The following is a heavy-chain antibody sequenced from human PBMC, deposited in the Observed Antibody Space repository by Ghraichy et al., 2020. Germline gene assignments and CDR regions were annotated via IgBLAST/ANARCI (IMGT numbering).Heavy chain of an antibody. V-gene: IGHV2-70*04. CDR2: IDWDDDK. J-gene: IGHJ4*02. CDR1: GFSLSTSGMR. CDR3: ARSYYDILTGYYKIFDY. D-gene: IGHD3-9*01. Sequence: SGPTLVKPTQTLTLTCTFSGFSLSTSGMRVSWIRQPPGKALEWLARIDWDDDKFYSTSLKTRLTISKDTSKNQVVLTMTNMDPVDTATYYCARSYYDILTGYYKIFDYWGQGTLVTVSS.